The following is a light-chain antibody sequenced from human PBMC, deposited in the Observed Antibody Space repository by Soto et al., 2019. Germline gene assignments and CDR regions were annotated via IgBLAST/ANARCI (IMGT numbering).Light chain of an antibody. V-gene: IGKV3-15*01. CDR2: AAS. Sequence: EIMMTQSQATLSVSPGDRVTLSCRASQSVSGNLAWYQQKAGQPPRLLIYAASTRATGIPARFSGSGSGTEFTLTISSLQSEDFAVYYCQHYHNWPPYTFGQGNNLESK. J-gene: IGKJ2*01. CDR3: QHYHNWPPYT. CDR1: QSVSGN.